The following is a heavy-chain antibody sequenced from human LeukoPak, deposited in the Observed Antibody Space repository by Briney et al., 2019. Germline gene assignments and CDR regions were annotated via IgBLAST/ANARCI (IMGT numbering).Heavy chain of an antibody. V-gene: IGHV4-34*01. CDR2: INHSGST. J-gene: IGHJ5*02. D-gene: IGHD1-14*01. CDR1: GGSFSGYY. Sequence: SETLSLTCAVYGGSFSGYYWSWIRQPPGKGLEWIGEINHSGSTNYNPSLKSRVTISVDTSKNQFSLKLSSVTAADTAVYYCARDNHRGFWSRGNNWFDPWGQGTLVTVSS. CDR3: ARDNHRGFWSRGNNWFDP.